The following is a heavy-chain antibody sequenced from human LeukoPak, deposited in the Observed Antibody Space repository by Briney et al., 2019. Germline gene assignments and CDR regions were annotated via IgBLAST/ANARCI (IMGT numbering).Heavy chain of an antibody. Sequence: PGGSLRLSCAASGFTFSNAWMSWVRQAPGKGLEWVGRIKSKTDGGTTDYAAPVKGRFTISRDDSKNTLYLQMNSQKTEDTAVYYCTTLRYCSGGSCRRPIDYWGQGTLVTVSS. CDR1: GFTFSNAW. D-gene: IGHD2-15*01. CDR3: TTLRYCSGGSCRRPIDY. J-gene: IGHJ4*02. V-gene: IGHV3-15*01. CDR2: IKSKTDGGTT.